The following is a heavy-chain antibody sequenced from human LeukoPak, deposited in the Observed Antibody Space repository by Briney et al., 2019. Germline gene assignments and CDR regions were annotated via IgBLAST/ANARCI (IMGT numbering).Heavy chain of an antibody. V-gene: IGHV3-74*01. Sequence: GGSLRLSCAGSGFTFSRHSMHWVRQDPGKGLVWVSRINTDGSATLYSDSVKGRFTISRDNAKNTLYLQMSSLRAEDTGVYYCGSSEDGYIDHWGQGTLVSVSS. J-gene: IGHJ4*02. CDR3: GSSEDGYIDH. D-gene: IGHD5-24*01. CDR1: GFTFSRHS. CDR2: INTDGSAT.